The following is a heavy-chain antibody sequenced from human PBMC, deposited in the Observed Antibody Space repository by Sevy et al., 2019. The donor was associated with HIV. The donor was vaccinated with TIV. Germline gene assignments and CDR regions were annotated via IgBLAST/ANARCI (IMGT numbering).Heavy chain of an antibody. CDR1: GFTFSNYG. CDR2: IWNEGSNK. V-gene: IGHV3-33*01. Sequence: GGSLRLSCAASGFTFSNYGMHWVRQAPGKGLEWVAVIWNEGSNKYYADSVKGRFTISRDNSKNTLYLQMNSLRVEDTAVYFCARGVDFNDRSAKGDFDYWGQGTLVTVSS. D-gene: IGHD3-22*01. J-gene: IGHJ4*02. CDR3: ARGVDFNDRSAKGDFDY.